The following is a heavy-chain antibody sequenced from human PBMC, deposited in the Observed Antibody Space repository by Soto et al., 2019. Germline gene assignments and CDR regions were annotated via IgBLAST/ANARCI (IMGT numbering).Heavy chain of an antibody. CDR2: MNPNSGNT. V-gene: IGHV1-8*01. CDR3: ARSNIVVVPAASDNYYYYMDV. J-gene: IGHJ6*03. CDR1: GYTFTSYD. Sequence: GASVKVSCKASGYTFTSYDIKWVRQATGQGLERMGWMNPNSGNTGYAQKFQGRVTMTRNTSISTAYMELSSLRSEDTAVYYCARSNIVVVPAASDNYYYYMDVWGKGTTVTVSS. D-gene: IGHD2-2*01.